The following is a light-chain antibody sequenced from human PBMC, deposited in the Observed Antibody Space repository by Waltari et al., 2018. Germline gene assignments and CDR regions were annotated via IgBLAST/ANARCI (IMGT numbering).Light chain of an antibody. J-gene: IGKJ5*01. CDR1: QTISTE. Sequence: EIVLTQSPAALSLSPGERATLSCRASQTISTEIAWYQQKPGQAPRLLIYDSSNRAPGIPARFSGSGSGTDFTLTISSLEPEDFAVYYCQHRHEWPVTFGQGTRLDIK. CDR3: QHRHEWPVT. CDR2: DSS. V-gene: IGKV3-11*01.